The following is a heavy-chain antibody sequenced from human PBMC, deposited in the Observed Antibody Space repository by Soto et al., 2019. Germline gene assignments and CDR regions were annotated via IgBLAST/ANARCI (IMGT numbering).Heavy chain of an antibody. J-gene: IGHJ1*01. CDR2: IKSKTDGGTT. Sequence: PGGSLRLSCAASGFTFSNAWMSWVRQAPGKGLEWVGRIKSKTDGGTTDYAAPVKGRFTISRDDSKNTLYLQMNSLKTGDTAVYYCTTGSSSWYPLLQHWGQGTLVTVSS. CDR3: TTGSSSWYPLLQH. CDR1: GFTFSNAW. D-gene: IGHD6-13*01. V-gene: IGHV3-15*01.